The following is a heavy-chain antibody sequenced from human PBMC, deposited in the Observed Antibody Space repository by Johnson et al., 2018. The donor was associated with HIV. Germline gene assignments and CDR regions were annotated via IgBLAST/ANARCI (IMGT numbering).Heavy chain of an antibody. V-gene: IGHV3-11*04. D-gene: IGHD1-26*01. CDR2: ISSSGSTI. Sequence: QVQLVESGGGLVKPGGSLRLSCAASGFTFSDYYMSWIRQAPGKGLEWVSYISSSGSTIYYADSVKGRFTISRDNSKNTLYLQMNSLRVEDTAVYFCTRGEWELFDVAFDLWGQGTMVTVSS. CDR3: TRGEWELFDVAFDL. J-gene: IGHJ3*01. CDR1: GFTFSDYY.